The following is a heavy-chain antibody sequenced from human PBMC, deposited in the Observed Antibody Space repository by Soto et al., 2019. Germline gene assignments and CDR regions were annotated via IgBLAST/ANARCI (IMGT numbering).Heavy chain of an antibody. J-gene: IGHJ5*02. CDR3: ARGGDAYNFGAFP. Sequence: QVQLVQSGAEVKEPGSSVKVSCKASGGGNLRDYRTTWVRRAPGQGLEWMGGIIPKLGSANYAQNFQGRVTFTADESTDTFYRELRSLRSDDTAVYYGARGGDAYNFGAFPWGQGTPFPFPS. D-gene: IGHD3-10*01. CDR2: IIPKLGSA. V-gene: IGHV1-69*01. CDR1: GGGNLRDYR.